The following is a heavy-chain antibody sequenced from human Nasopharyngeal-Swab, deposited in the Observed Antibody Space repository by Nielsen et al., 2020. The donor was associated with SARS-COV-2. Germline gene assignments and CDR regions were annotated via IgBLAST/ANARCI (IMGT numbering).Heavy chain of an antibody. D-gene: IGHD6-19*01. CDR2: ISWNAAGT. CDR1: GFTFDDHG. CDR3: ARGDSSGWYYDY. Sequence: GESLKISCAASGFTFDDHGMSWVRQTPGKGLEWVSGISWNAAGTGYADSVKGRFTISRDNTKNSLYLQMNSLRVEDTALYHCARGDSSGWYYDYWGQGTLVIVSS. J-gene: IGHJ4*02. V-gene: IGHV3-20*01.